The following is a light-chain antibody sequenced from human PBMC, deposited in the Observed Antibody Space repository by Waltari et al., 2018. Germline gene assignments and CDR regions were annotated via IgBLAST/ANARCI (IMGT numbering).Light chain of an antibody. V-gene: IGLV1-51*02. CDR3: GTWDSSLSGAV. CDR2: ENT. Sequence: QSVLTQPPSVSAAPGQRVTISCSGGSSNIGNNYVSWYRQFPGTAPNLLICENTERPSGIPGRFSGSKSGTSATLDSTGLQAGDEADYYCGTWDSSLSGAVFGGGTHLTVL. CDR1: SSNIGNNY. J-gene: IGLJ7*01.